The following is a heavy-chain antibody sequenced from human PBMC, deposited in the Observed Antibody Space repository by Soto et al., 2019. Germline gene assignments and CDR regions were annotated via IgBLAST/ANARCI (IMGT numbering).Heavy chain of an antibody. CDR1: GFTFSSYS. CDR3: ARDCSSTSCYTNYYGMDV. D-gene: IGHD2-2*02. V-gene: IGHV3-21*01. J-gene: IGHJ6*02. Sequence: EVQLVESGGGLVKPGGSLRLSCAASGFTFSSYSMNWVRQAPGKGLEWVSSISSSSYIYYADSVKGRFTISRDNAKNSLYLQMNSLRAEDTAVYYCARDCSSTSCYTNYYGMDVWGQGTTVTVSS. CDR2: ISSSSYI.